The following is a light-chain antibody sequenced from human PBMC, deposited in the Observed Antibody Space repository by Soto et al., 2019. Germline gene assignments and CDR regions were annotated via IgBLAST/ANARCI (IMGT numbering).Light chain of an antibody. Sequence: QSLLTQPPSVSGAPGQRVTISCTGSSSNIGAGYDVHWYQQRPGTGPKLLIFGNINRPSGVPDRFSGSKSGTSASLAITGLQAEDEGDYYCQSYDSTLSDRYVFGTGTKV. J-gene: IGLJ1*01. CDR1: SSNIGAGYD. V-gene: IGLV1-40*01. CDR2: GNI. CDR3: QSYDSTLSDRYV.